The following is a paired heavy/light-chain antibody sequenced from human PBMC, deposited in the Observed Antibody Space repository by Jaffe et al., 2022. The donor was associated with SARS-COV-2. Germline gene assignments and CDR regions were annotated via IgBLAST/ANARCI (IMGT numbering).Light chain of an antibody. CDR3: QQYISWPLT. Sequence: EIVMTQSPATLSVSPGERATLSCRASQSVNSKLAWYQQKPGQAPRLLIYGASTRATGFPARFSGSGSGTEFTLTISSLQSEDFAVYYCQQYISWPLTFGGGTKVEIK. J-gene: IGKJ4*01. V-gene: IGKV3-15*01. CDR1: QSVNSK. CDR2: GAS.
Heavy chain of an antibody. D-gene: IGHD2-15*01. J-gene: IGHJ3*02. Sequence: QITLKESGPTLVKPTQTLTLTCTFSGFSLSTSGVAVGWIRQPPGKALEWLALIYWHDEKRYSPSSSLTIAKDTSKNQVVLTMTNMDPGDTATYYCAHSLGGGGSHAFDIWGQGTLVTVSS. CDR1: GFSLSTSGVA. CDR2: IYWHDEK. CDR3: AHSLGGGGSHAFDI. V-gene: IGHV2-5*01.